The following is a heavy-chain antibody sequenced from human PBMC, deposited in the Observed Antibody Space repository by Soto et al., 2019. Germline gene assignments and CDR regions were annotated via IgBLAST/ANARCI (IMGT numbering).Heavy chain of an antibody. Sequence: TSEILSLTCTVSGGSISSSSYYWGWIRQPPGKGLEWIGSINYSGSTNYNPSLKSRVTISVDASKYQFSLKLSLLTAADTAVYYCARRAESSGWSLDSWAQGTLVNVSS. V-gene: IGHV4-39*07. CDR1: GGSISSSSYY. J-gene: IGHJ4*02. CDR2: INYSGST. CDR3: ARRAESSGWSLDS. D-gene: IGHD6-19*01.